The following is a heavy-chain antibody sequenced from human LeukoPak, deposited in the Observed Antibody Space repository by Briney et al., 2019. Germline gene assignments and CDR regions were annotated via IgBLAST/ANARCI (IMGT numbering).Heavy chain of an antibody. Sequence: SQTLSVTCAISGDSVSSINGAWNWVRQSPSRGLEWLGRTYYRSKWYSDYAVPIQGRMSINPDTSKNQFTLHLFSVTPDDTAVYYCARDVATTGWYTFDYWGQGTGSPSPQ. CDR2: TYYRSKWYS. V-gene: IGHV6-1*01. D-gene: IGHD6-19*01. J-gene: IGHJ4*02. CDR3: ARDVATTGWYTFDY. CDR1: GDSVSSINGA.